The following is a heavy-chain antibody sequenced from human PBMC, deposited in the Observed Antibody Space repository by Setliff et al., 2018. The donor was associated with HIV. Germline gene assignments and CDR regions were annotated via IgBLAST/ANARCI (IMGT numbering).Heavy chain of an antibody. V-gene: IGHV3-11*04. CDR2: MSSSGRTI. Sequence: GGSLRLSCAASGFPFSDYYMSWIRQAPGKGLEWIAYMSSSGRTIYYADSVRGRFTISRDNGKSSLFLQMNSLRAEDTAVYYCARGVRGVVNGMDVWGQGTTVTVSS. CDR3: ARGVRGVVNGMDV. D-gene: IGHD3-10*01. J-gene: IGHJ6*02. CDR1: GFPFSDYY.